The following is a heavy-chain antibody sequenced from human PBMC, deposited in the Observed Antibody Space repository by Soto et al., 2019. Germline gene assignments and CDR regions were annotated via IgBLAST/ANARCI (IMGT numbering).Heavy chain of an antibody. V-gene: IGHV5-10-1*01. D-gene: IGHD3-10*01. J-gene: IGHJ4*02. CDR3: ARYSGSGSFYLY. Sequence: EVQLVQSGAEVQKPGESLRISCKGSGYSFTTYWIHWVRQMPGKGLEWMGRIDPSDSYTNYSPSFQGHVTISADKSINTAYLQCSSLKASDIAMYYCARYSGSGSFYLYWGQGTLVTVSS. CDR1: GYSFTTYW. CDR2: IDPSDSYT.